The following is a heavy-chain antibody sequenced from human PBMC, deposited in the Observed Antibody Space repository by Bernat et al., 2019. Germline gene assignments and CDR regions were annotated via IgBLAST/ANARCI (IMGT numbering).Heavy chain of an antibody. Sequence: QVQLVESGGGVVQPGRSLRLSCAASGFTFSSYGMHWVRQAPGKGLEWMAVISYDGSNKYYADSVKGRFTISRDNSKNTLYLQMNSLRAEDTAVYYCAKPNPLWLGREEIYYFDYWGQGTLVTVSS. D-gene: IGHD3-10*01. V-gene: IGHV3-30*18. J-gene: IGHJ4*02. CDR2: ISYDGSNK. CDR3: AKPNPLWLGREEIYYFDY. CDR1: GFTFSSYG.